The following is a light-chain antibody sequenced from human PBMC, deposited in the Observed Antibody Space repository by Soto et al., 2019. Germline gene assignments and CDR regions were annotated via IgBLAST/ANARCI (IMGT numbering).Light chain of an antibody. CDR2: GIS. CDR3: QQYTDWPLT. J-gene: IGKJ1*01. V-gene: IGKV3-20*01. CDR1: QSVTSNY. Sequence: EVVMTQSPATLSVSPGERATLSCRASQSVTSNYLAWYQQKPGQAPRLLIYGISSRATGVPDRFSGSGSGTDFTLTISRLEPDDFAVYYCQQYTDWPLTFGQGTKV.